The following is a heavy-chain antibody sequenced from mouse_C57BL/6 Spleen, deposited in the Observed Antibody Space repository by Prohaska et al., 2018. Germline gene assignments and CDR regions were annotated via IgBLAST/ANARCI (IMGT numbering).Heavy chain of an antibody. CDR3: AGDSNGYWYFDV. V-gene: IGHV12-3*01. J-gene: IGHJ1*03. D-gene: IGHD1-1*02. CDR1: GFPITIGYY. CDR2: CTQIGET. Sequence: QMQLQESGPGLVKPSQSLFLTCSIPGFPITIGYYWFWLRHSPGKPLEWMVYCTQIGETFYNPSLQSPISITRETSKNQFCLQLNSVTTEDTAMYYCAGDSNGYWYFDVWGTGTTVTVSS.